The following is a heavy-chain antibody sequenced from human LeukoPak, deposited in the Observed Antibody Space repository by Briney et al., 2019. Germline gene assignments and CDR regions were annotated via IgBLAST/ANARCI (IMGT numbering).Heavy chain of an antibody. J-gene: IGHJ4*02. D-gene: IGHD6-19*01. CDR3: ARDPRISSGWQFDY. CDR2: TYYRVRSYN. V-gene: IGHV6-1*01. CDR1: GDSVSSNSVA. Sequence: SQTLSLTCAISGDSVSSNSVAWNWIRQSPSRGLEWLGKTYYRVRSYNDSALSVKSRITINPDTSKNQFSLHLSSVTPEDTAVYYCARDPRISSGWQFDYWGQGTLVTVSS.